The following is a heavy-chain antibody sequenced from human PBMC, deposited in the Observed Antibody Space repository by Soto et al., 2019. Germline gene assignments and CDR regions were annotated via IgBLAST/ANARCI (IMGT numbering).Heavy chain of an antibody. V-gene: IGHV1-2*04. CDR2: INPNSGGT. Sequence: QVQLVQSGAEVKKPGASVKVSCKASGYTFTGYYMHWVRQAPGQGLEWMGWINPNSGGTNYAQKVQGWVTMTRDTSISTAYMELSRLRSDDTAVYYCARGGGGYSGYDLYFDYWGQGTLVTVSS. CDR3: ARGGGGYSGYDLYFDY. CDR1: GYTFTGYY. D-gene: IGHD5-12*01. J-gene: IGHJ4*02.